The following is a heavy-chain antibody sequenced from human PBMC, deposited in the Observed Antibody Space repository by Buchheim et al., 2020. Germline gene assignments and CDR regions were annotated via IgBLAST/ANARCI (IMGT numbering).Heavy chain of an antibody. D-gene: IGHD6-19*01. CDR3: AKGGGSGWYGG. CDR2: ISGSDYTT. J-gene: IGHJ4*02. V-gene: IGHV3-23*01. CDR1: GFTFSSYA. Sequence: EVQLLESGGGLVQPGGSLRLSCAASGFTFSSYAMSWVRQAPGKGLEWVSSISGSDYTTYYGDSVQGRFTISRDKAKNTLYLQMNSLRAEDTAVYYCAKGGGSGWYGGWGQGTL.